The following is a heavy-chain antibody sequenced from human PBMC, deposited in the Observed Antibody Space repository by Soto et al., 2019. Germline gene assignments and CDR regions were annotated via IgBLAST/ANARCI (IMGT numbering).Heavy chain of an antibody. V-gene: IGHV4-39*01. CDR1: GGSISSSSYY. Sequence: LSLTCTVSGGSISSSSYYWGWIRQPPGKGLEWIGSIYYSGSTYYNPSLKGRVTISVDTSKNQFSLKLSSVTAADTAVYYCAMDTAMEQGYWGQGTLVTVS. CDR3: AMDTAMEQGY. CDR2: IYYSGST. D-gene: IGHD5-18*01. J-gene: IGHJ4*02.